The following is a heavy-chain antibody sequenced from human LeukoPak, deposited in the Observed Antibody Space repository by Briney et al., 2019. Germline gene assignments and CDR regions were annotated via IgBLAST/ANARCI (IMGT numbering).Heavy chain of an antibody. CDR3: ARHGWELPFDY. J-gene: IGHJ4*02. CDR2: IYYSRRT. CDR1: GGSISSYY. D-gene: IGHD1-26*01. Sequence: SETLSLTCTVSGGSISSYYWSWIRQPPGKALEWIAYIYYSRRTNYNPSLKSRVTISVDTSKNQFSLKLSSVTAADTAVYYCARHGWELPFDYWGQGTLVTVSS. V-gene: IGHV4-59*08.